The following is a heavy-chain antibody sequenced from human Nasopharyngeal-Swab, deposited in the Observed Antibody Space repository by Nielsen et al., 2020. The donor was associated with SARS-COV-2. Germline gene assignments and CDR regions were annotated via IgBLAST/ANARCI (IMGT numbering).Heavy chain of an antibody. J-gene: IGHJ4*02. V-gene: IGHV3-23*01. D-gene: IGHD2-15*01. CDR1: GFTFSSYA. CDR2: ISGSGGGT. Sequence: GESLKISCAASGFTFSSYAMSWVRQAPGKGLEWVSSISGSGGGTYYGDSVKGRFTISRDNSKTTVYLQMNSLRAEDTALYYCAKVTGRIDPFDSWGQGTLVTVSS. CDR3: AKVTGRIDPFDS.